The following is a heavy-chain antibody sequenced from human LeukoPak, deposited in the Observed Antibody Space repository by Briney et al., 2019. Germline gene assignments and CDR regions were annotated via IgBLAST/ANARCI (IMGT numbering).Heavy chain of an antibody. V-gene: IGHV1-69*01. J-gene: IGHJ4*02. Sequence: SVKVSCKASGGTFSSYAISWVRQAPGQGLEWMGGIIPIFGTANYAQKFQGRVTITADESTSTAYMELSSLRSEDTAVYYCARDRRGITMVRGPSEYWGQGTLVTVSS. CDR3: ARDRRGITMVRGPSEY. D-gene: IGHD3-10*01. CDR2: IIPIFGTA. CDR1: GGTFSSYA.